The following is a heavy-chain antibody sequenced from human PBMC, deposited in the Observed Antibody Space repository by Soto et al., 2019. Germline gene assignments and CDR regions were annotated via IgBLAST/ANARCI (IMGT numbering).Heavy chain of an antibody. CDR2: IYQSGST. V-gene: IGHV4-30-2*01. Sequence: TLSLTXXVSXXSIXSXXYSXRWIRQTPGKGLEWIGYIYQSGSTYYNPSLKSRVTISVDRSKNQFSLKLSSVTAADTAVYYCARVGDSSSPDYYYGMDVWGQGTTVTVSS. CDR1: XXSIXSXXYS. CDR3: ARVGDSSSPDYYYGMDV. D-gene: IGHD6-6*01. J-gene: IGHJ6*02.